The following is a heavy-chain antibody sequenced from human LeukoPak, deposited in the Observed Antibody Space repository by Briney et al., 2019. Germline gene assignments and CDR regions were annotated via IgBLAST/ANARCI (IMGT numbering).Heavy chain of an antibody. Sequence: GGSLRLSCAASGFTFSSYGMHWVRQAPGKGLEWVAVISYDGSNKYYADSVKGRFTISRDNSKNTLYLQMNSLRAEDTAVYYCATRRYYYDSSGYYPSSDYFDYWGQGTLVTVSS. CDR2: ISYDGSNK. J-gene: IGHJ4*02. D-gene: IGHD3-22*01. V-gene: IGHV3-30*03. CDR3: ATRRYYYDSSGYYPSSDYFDY. CDR1: GFTFSSYG.